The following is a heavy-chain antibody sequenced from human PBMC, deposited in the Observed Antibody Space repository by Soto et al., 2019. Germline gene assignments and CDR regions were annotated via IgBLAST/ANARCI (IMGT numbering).Heavy chain of an antibody. Sequence: ASVKVSCKASGYTFTSYGISWVRQAPGQGLEWMGWISAYNGNTNYAQKLQGRVTMITDTSTSTAYMELRSLRSDDTAVYYCAGEVAIYGMDVWGQGTTVTVSS. V-gene: IGHV1-18*04. CDR1: GYTFTSYG. CDR2: ISAYNGNT. J-gene: IGHJ6*02. D-gene: IGHD2-15*01. CDR3: AGEVAIYGMDV.